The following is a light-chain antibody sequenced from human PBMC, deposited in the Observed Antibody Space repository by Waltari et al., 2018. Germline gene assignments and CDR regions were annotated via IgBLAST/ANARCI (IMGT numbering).Light chain of an antibody. Sequence: DIQMTQSPSSLSASVGDRVTITCRASQSISSYLNWYQQKPGKAPNLLIYAASSLQSGVTSRFSGSGSGTDVTLTISSLQPEDFATYYCQQSYSTPPFTFGPGTKVDIK. V-gene: IGKV1-39*01. J-gene: IGKJ3*01. CDR2: AAS. CDR3: QQSYSTPPFT. CDR1: QSISSY.